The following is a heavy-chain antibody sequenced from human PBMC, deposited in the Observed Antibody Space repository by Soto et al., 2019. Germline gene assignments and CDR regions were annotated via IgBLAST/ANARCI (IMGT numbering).Heavy chain of an antibody. CDR3: ASRDQGTSGXY. CDR1: GGSFTSNNW. D-gene: IGHD1-7*01. J-gene: IGHJ4*02. V-gene: IGHV4-4*02. Sequence: PSETLSLTCAVSGGSFTSNNWWTWVRQPPGQGLEWIGEIYRTGSTSYNPSLKSRVTISLDKSENQFSLKVTSLTAADTAVYYCASRDQGTSGXYWGQGTWVTASS. CDR2: IYRTGST.